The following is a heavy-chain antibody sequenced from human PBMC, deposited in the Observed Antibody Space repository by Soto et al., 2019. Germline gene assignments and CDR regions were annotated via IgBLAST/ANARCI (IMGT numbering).Heavy chain of an antibody. J-gene: IGHJ4*02. Sequence: PGGSLRLSCAASKFTFNSYSMNWVRQAPGKGLEWVSYISSTSNTIHYADSVKGRFTISRDNAKNSLYLQMNSLRAEDTAVYYCARDLWGYDILTGPFWGQGTLVTVSS. CDR3: ARDLWGYDILTGPF. CDR2: ISSTSNTI. CDR1: KFTFNSYS. V-gene: IGHV3-48*01. D-gene: IGHD3-9*01.